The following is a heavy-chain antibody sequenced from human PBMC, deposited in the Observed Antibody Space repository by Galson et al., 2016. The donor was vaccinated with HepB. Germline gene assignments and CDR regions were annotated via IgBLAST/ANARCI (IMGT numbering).Heavy chain of an antibody. D-gene: IGHD4-11*01. V-gene: IGHV3-48*01. CDR3: ARERDYSKSFYHYGMDL. Sequence: SLRLSCAASGFTFSHYSMNWVRQAPGKGLEWVSYISIIDSNTIHYADSVKGRFTISRDDAKNSLYLQMNSLRAEDTAVYYCARERDYSKSFYHYGMDLWGQGTTVTVSS. CDR2: ISIIDSNTI. CDR1: GFTFSHYS. J-gene: IGHJ6*02.